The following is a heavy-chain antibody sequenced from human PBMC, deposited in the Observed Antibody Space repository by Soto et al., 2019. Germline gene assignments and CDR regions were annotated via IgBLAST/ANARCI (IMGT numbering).Heavy chain of an antibody. Sequence: SETLSLTCTVSGGSIISGYWSWIRQPPGKGLEWIGYIYYSGSTNYNPSLKSRVTISVDTSKNQFSLKLSSVTAADTAVYYCARVDLVAAGTGFDYWGQGTLVTVSS. CDR3: ARVDLVAAGTGFDY. D-gene: IGHD6-13*01. J-gene: IGHJ4*02. CDR2: IYYSGST. CDR1: GGSIISGY. V-gene: IGHV4-59*01.